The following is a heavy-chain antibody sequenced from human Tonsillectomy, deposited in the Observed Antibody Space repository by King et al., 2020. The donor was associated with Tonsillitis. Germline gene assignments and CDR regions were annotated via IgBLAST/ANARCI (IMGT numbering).Heavy chain of an antibody. V-gene: IGHV5-51*01. D-gene: IGHD3-9*01. CDR3: ARPVYFDFLTCFPPDAFDI. Sequence: VQLVESGAEGKKPGESLKISCKGSGYSFTSYWIGWVRQMPGKGLEWMGIVYPGDSDTRYSPSFQGQVTISADKSISTAYLQWRSLKASDTAVYYCARPVYFDFLTCFPPDAFDIWGQGTMVTVSS. CDR2: VYPGDSDT. J-gene: IGHJ3*02. CDR1: GYSFTSYW.